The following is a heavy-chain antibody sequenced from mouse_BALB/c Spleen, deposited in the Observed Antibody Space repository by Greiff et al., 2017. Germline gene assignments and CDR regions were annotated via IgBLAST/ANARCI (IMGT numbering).Heavy chain of an antibody. CDR1: GYTFTDYN. J-gene: IGHJ2*01. CDR3: AKSMITQEGDLYYFDY. D-gene: IGHD2-4*01. Sequence: EVQLQQSGPELVKPGASVKISCKASGYTFTDYNMHWVKQSHGKSLEWIGYIYPYNGGTGYNQKFKSKATLTVDNSSSTAYMELRSLTSEDSAVYSCAKSMITQEGDLYYFDYWGQGTTLTVSS. CDR2: IYPYNGGT. V-gene: IGHV1S29*02.